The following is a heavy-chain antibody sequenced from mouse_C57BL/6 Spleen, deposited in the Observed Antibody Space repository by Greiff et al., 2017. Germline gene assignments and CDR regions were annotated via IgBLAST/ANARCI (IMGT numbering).Heavy chain of an antibody. J-gene: IGHJ2*01. CDR3: ARTYYSPYFDY. Sequence: EVQRVESGPELVKPGASVKISCKASGYSFTGYYMNWVKQSPEKSLEWIGEINPSTGGTTYNQKFKAKATLTVDKYSSTAYMQLKSLTSEDSAVYYCARTYYSPYFDYWGQGTTLTVSS. CDR2: INPSTGGT. V-gene: IGHV1-42*01. D-gene: IGHD2-12*01. CDR1: GYSFTGYY.